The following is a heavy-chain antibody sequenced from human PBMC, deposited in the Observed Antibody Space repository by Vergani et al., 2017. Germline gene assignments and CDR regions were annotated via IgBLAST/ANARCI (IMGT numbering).Heavy chain of an antibody. CDR2: IDWDDDK. Sequence: QVTLRESGPALVKPTQTLTLTCTFSGFSLSTSGMCVSWIRQPPGKALEWLAHIDWDDDKYYSTSLKTRLTISKDTSKNQVVLTMTNMDPVDTATYYCARTLQTTLGTYNWFDPWGQGTLVTVSS. CDR3: ARTLQTTLGTYNWFDP. CDR1: GFSLSTSGMC. J-gene: IGHJ5*02. D-gene: IGHD1-7*01. V-gene: IGHV2-70*01.